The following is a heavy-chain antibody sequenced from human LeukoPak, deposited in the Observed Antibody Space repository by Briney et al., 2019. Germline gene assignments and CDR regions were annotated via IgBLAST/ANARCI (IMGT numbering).Heavy chain of an antibody. D-gene: IGHD5-18*01. Sequence: KASETLSLTCTVSGGSISSGDYYWGWIRQPPGKGLEWIGYISYTGSTNYNPSLKSRVTISVDTSKNQFSLRLSSVTAADTAVYHCARVERGYSYGPFDYWGQGTLVTVSS. J-gene: IGHJ4*02. CDR1: GGSISSGDYY. V-gene: IGHV4-61*08. CDR2: ISYTGST. CDR3: ARVERGYSYGPFDY.